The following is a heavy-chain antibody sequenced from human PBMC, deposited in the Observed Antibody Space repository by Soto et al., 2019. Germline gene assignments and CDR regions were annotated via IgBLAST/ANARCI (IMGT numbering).Heavy chain of an antibody. D-gene: IGHD6-6*01. V-gene: IGHV1-69*13. J-gene: IGHJ6*02. CDR3: ARGWIAARSYYYYGMDV. CDR1: GGTFSSYA. Sequence: ASVKVSCKASGGTFSSYAISWVRQAPGQGLEWMGGIIPIFGTANYAQKFQGRVTITADESTSTAYMELSSLRSEDTAVYYCARGWIAARSYYYYGMDVWGQGTTVTVSS. CDR2: IIPIFGTA.